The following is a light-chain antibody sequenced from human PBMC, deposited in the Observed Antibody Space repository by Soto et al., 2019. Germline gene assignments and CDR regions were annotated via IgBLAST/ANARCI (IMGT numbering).Light chain of an antibody. J-gene: IGLJ1*01. Sequence: QSVLTQPASVSGPPGQSITISCTGTSSDVGDYNYVSWYLQYPGKAPKLMIYEVSNRPSGVSNRFSGSKSGNTASLTISGLQAEDEADYYCSSYTSSGTYVFGTGTKVTVL. CDR1: SSDVGDYNY. CDR2: EVS. V-gene: IGLV2-14*01. CDR3: SSYTSSGTYV.